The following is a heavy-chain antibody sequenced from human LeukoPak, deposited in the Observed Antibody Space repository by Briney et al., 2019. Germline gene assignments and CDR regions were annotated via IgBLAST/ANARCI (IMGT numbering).Heavy chain of an antibody. Sequence: SETLSLTCTVSGGSISSGGYYWSWIRQPPGKGLEWIGYIYHSGSTYYNPSLKSRVTISVDRSKNQFSLKLSSVTAADTAVYYCARGGYNSDYYYYMDVWGKGTTVTVSS. CDR2: IYHSGST. J-gene: IGHJ6*03. V-gene: IGHV4-30-2*01. CDR3: ARGGYNSDYYYYMDV. D-gene: IGHD5-24*01. CDR1: GGSISSGGYY.